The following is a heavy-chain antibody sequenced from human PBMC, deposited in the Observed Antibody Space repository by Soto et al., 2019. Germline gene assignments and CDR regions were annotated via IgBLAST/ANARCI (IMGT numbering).Heavy chain of an antibody. Sequence: EVQLVESGGGLVKPGESLRLSCEASGFTFSSDSMSWIRQAPGKGLEWVSSVSSSGRHKYYSDSVKGRFTISRDNAKNSLDLQIDSLSAEDTAVYYCARRHRTTGVCLFDYWGQGTSVTVS. CDR2: VSSSGRHK. CDR1: GFTFSSDS. CDR3: ARRHRTTGVCLFDY. J-gene: IGHJ4*02. D-gene: IGHD2-8*01. V-gene: IGHV3-21*01.